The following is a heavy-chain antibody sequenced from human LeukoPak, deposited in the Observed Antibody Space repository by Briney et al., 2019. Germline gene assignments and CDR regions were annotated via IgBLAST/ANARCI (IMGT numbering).Heavy chain of an antibody. D-gene: IGHD4-17*01. CDR1: QFTFINYS. Sequence: GGSLRLSCAASQFTFINYSMNWVRQAPGKGLEWVSAINSAGSTYYGDSVRGRFTISRDNSKNVLHLQMNSLRAEDTALYYCAKDQNTVATAPFDYWGLGTLVTVSS. J-gene: IGHJ4*02. CDR2: INSAGST. V-gene: IGHV3-23*01. CDR3: AKDQNTVATAPFDY.